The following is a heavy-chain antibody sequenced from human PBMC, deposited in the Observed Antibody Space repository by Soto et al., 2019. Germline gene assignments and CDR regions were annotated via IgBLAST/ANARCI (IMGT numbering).Heavy chain of an antibody. V-gene: IGHV3-23*01. D-gene: IGHD6-19*01. CDR2: ISGSAGSR. Sequence: SLRLSCAASGFIFRTYAMSWVRQAPGKGLEWVSAISGSAGSRYYADSVKGRFTISRDNSKNTLYLQMNSLRAEDTAVYYCAKGVPGIAVAGTGYFQHWGQGTLVTVSS. CDR1: GFIFRTYA. CDR3: AKGVPGIAVAGTGYFQH. J-gene: IGHJ1*01.